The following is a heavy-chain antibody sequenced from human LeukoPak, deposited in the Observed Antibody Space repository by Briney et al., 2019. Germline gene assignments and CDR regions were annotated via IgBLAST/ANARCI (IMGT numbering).Heavy chain of an antibody. D-gene: IGHD3-10*01. CDR3: ARDGGSLNYYGSGSYLIDP. CDR1: VYTFTGYY. V-gene: IGHV1-2*06. Sequence: ASGKVSCKASVYTFTGYYMHWVRQAPGQGLEWMGRINPNSGGTNYAQKFQGRVTMTRDTSISTAYKELSRLRSDDTAVCYCARDGGSLNYYGSGSYLIDPWGQGTLVTVSS. CDR2: INPNSGGT. J-gene: IGHJ5*02.